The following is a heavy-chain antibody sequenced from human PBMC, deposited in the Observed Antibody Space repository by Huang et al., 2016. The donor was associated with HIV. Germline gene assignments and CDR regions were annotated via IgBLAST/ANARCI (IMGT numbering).Heavy chain of an antibody. CDR2: IYSSG. CDR1: GGSFSSSHYY. CDR3: VGGSGFYYGKFDF. V-gene: IGHV4-39*01. Sequence: QLQLQESGPGLVKPSETLSLTCIVSGGSFSSSHYYWGWVRQPPGKGLEWIGNIYSSGSDPSLKRRVTISLDTSKNQFSLNLSSVTAADTAVYYCVGGSGFYYGKFDFWGQGTLVTVSS. J-gene: IGHJ4*02. D-gene: IGHD3-22*01.